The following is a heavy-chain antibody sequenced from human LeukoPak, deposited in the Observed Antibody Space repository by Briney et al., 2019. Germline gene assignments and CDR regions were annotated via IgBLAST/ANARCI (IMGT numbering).Heavy chain of an antibody. CDR3: AKESSGGWYFDY. CDR1: GFTFSSNV. D-gene: IGHD6-19*01. CDR2: IPASGGST. Sequence: PGGSLRLSCAASGFTFSSNVMIWVRQAPGKGPEWGSSIPASGGSTYYADSVKGRFTISRDNSKNSLYRQRNSLRVDDTAVYYCAKESSGGWYFDYWGQGTLVTVSS. V-gene: IGHV3-23*01. J-gene: IGHJ4*02.